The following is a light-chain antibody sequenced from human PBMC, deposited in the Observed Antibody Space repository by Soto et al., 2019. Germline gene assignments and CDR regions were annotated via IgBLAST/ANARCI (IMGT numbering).Light chain of an antibody. CDR2: RNS. CDR3: QSYDSRLSGPV. CDR1: SSNIGAHYD. J-gene: IGLJ3*02. V-gene: IGLV1-40*01. Sequence: QSVLTQSPSVSGAPGQRVTISCTGSSSNIGAHYDVHWYQQLPGTAPKLLIYRNSNRPSGVPDRFSGAKSGTSASLAITGLQAKDEADYYCQSYDSRLSGPVFGGGTKLTVL.